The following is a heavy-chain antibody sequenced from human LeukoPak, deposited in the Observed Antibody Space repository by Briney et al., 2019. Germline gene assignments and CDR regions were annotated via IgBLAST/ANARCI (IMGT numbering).Heavy chain of an antibody. V-gene: IGHV4-39*01. Sequence: SETLSLTCSVSGDSISSSSSYWGWIRQPPGEGLEWIGSIYYSGSTYYNTSLKSRVSISVDTSKNQFSLKLTSVTAADTAVYYCARLHYGGSYGYYYYYMDVWGKGTTVTISS. CDR1: GDSISSSSSY. J-gene: IGHJ6*03. CDR2: IYYSGST. D-gene: IGHD4-23*01. CDR3: ARLHYGGSYGYYYYYMDV.